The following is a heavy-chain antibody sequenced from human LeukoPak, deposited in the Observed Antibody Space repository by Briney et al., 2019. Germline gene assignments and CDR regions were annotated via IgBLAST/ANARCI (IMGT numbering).Heavy chain of an antibody. D-gene: IGHD4-17*01. Sequence: PGGPLRLSCAASGFTFSSYNMNWVRQAPGKGLEWVSSVSSGGSYIYDADSVKGRFTISRDNAKNSLYLQMNSLRAEDTAVYYCARGTYGDYPYYFDYWGQGTLVTVSS. CDR1: GFTFSSYN. J-gene: IGHJ4*02. CDR3: ARGTYGDYPYYFDY. CDR2: VSSGGSYI. V-gene: IGHV3-21*01.